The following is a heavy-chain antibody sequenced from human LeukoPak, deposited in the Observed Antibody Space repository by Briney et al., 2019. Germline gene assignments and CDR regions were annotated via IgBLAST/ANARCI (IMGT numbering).Heavy chain of an antibody. Sequence: GGSLRLSCEASGFTFRNYYISWFRLAPGKGLEWVSWISADGNIIRYADSVKGRFTISRDNAESSLYLQLSSLGAEDTAVYYCVRGGLYHYSGTSGDYWGQGTLVTVSS. D-gene: IGHD1-26*01. CDR2: ISADGNII. J-gene: IGHJ4*02. CDR3: VRGGLYHYSGTSGDY. CDR1: GFTFRNYY. V-gene: IGHV3-11*04.